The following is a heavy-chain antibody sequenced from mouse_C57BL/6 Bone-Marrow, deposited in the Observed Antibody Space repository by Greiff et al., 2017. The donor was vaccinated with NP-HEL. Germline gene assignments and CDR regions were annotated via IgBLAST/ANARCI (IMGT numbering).Heavy chain of an antibody. J-gene: IGHJ2*01. CDR1: GYTFTSYG. V-gene: IGHV1-58*01. D-gene: IGHD2-4*01. CDR3: ARGERYDYPCFDY. Sequence: VQLQQSGAELVRPGSSVKMSCKTSGYTFTSYGINWVKQRPGQGLEWIGYIYIGSGYTEYNEKFKGKATLTSDTSSSTAYMQLSSLTSEDSAIYVCARGERYDYPCFDYWGQGTTLTVSA. CDR2: IYIGSGYT.